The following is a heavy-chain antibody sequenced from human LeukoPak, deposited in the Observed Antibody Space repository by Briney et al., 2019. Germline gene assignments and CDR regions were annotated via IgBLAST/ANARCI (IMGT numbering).Heavy chain of an antibody. CDR2: ISGSGGST. V-gene: IGHV3-23*01. CDR1: GFTFSSYG. J-gene: IGHJ4*02. CDR3: AKLGGYSYGAFDY. D-gene: IGHD5-18*01. Sequence: GGSLRLSCAASGFTFSSYGMHWVRQAPGKGLEWVSAISGSGGSTYYADSVKGRFTISRDNSKNTLYLQMNSLRAEDTAVYYCAKLGGYSYGAFDYWGQGTLVTVSS.